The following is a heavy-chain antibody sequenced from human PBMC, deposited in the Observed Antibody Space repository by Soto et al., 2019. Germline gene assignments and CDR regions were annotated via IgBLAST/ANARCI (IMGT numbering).Heavy chain of an antibody. CDR3: ARDPVGSSSGWFDP. Sequence: SETLSLTCAVSGGSISSGGYSWSWIRQPPGKGLEWIGYIYHSGSTYYNPSLKSRVTISVDRSKNQFSLKLSSVTAADTAVYYCARDPVGSSSGWFDPWGQGTLVTSPQ. CDR1: GGSISSGGYS. V-gene: IGHV4-30-2*01. J-gene: IGHJ5*02. CDR2: IYHSGST. D-gene: IGHD6-6*01.